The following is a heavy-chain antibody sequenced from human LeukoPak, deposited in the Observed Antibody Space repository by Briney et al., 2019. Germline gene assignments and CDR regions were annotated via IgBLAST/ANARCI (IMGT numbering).Heavy chain of an antibody. CDR2: IRNDGGNK. CDR3: AKGERWGVMEGATQANFDY. CDR1: GFTFSSYG. V-gene: IGHV3-30*02. Sequence: PGGSLRLSCAAPGFTFSSYGMHSVRQAPGKGLEWVAFIRNDGGNKYYVDSVKGRFTISRDNFKNTLYIQMKRLRQQNTPVYYFAKGERWGVMEGATQANFDYWGQGTLVTVSS. D-gene: IGHD3-16*01. J-gene: IGHJ4*02.